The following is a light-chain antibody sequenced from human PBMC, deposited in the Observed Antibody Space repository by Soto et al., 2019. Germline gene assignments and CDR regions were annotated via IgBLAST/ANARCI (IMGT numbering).Light chain of an antibody. J-gene: IGLJ1*01. CDR2: EVS. CDR3: SSYTGNNNLV. V-gene: IGLV2-8*01. Sequence: QSALTQPPSASGSPGQSVTISCTGTSSDVGTYNYVSWYQRHPGKAPKLMIYEVSKRPSGVPDRFSGSKSGNTASLTVSGLQAEDEADYYCSSYTGNNNLVFGTGTKVTVL. CDR1: SSDVGTYNY.